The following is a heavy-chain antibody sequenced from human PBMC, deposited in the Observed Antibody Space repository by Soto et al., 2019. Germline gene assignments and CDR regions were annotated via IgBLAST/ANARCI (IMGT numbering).Heavy chain of an antibody. Sequence: QVQVVQSGAEVKKPGSSVKVSCKASGGTFSSFGINWVRQAPGQGLEWMGGIVPIFGTPNYSQKFQDRITITADESTTTGYMELRSLRSEDTAVYYCAVESRPSLVRGRFSDHCGQGALVTVS. D-gene: IGHD3-10*01. CDR3: AVESRPSLVRGRFSDH. V-gene: IGHV1-69*01. CDR2: IVPIFGTP. CDR1: GGTFSSFG. J-gene: IGHJ5*02.